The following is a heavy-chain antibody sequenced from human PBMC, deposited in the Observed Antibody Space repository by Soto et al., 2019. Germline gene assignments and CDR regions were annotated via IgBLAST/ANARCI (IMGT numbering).Heavy chain of an antibody. J-gene: IGHJ6*02. Sequence: SETLSLTCTVSGGSVSSGSYYWSWIRQPPGKGLVWIGYIYYSGSTNYNPSLKSRVTISVDTSKNQFSLKLSSVTAADTAVYYCASGGITMVRGVMAYYYYGMDVWGQGTTVTVSS. CDR1: GGSVSSGSYY. V-gene: IGHV4-61*01. CDR3: ASGGITMVRGVMAYYYYGMDV. D-gene: IGHD3-10*01. CDR2: IYYSGST.